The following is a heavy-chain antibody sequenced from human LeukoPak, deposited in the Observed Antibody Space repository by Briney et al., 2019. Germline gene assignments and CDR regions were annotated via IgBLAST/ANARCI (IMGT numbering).Heavy chain of an antibody. D-gene: IGHD1-26*01. V-gene: IGHV3-23*01. CDR2: ITSGFTP. CDR3: AKDYSDSRVGDVFFEY. CDR1: GLTFSNYA. J-gene: IGHJ4*02. Sequence: GGSLSLSCAASGLTFSNYAMSWFRQAPGKWLEWVSGITSGFTPHYADSVKGRFTISRDNSKNTFHLQMNSLRAEDTAVYYCAKDYSDSRVGDVFFEYWGQGTLVTVSS.